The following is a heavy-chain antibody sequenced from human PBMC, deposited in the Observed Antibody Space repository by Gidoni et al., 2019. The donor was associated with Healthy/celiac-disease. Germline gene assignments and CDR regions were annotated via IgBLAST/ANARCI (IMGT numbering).Heavy chain of an antibody. Sequence: EVQLLESGGGLVQPGGSLRLSCAASGFTFSSYAMSWVRQAPGKGLEWVSAISGSGGSTYYADSVKGRFTISRDNSKNTLYLQMNSLRAEDTAVYYCAKDRGIYGGFAEYFQHWGQGTLVTVSS. V-gene: IGHV3-23*01. J-gene: IGHJ1*01. CDR2: ISGSGGST. D-gene: IGHD4-17*01. CDR3: AKDRGIYGGFAEYFQH. CDR1: GFTFSSYA.